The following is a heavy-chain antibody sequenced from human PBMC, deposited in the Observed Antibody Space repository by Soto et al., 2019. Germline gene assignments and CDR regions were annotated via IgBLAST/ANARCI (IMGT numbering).Heavy chain of an antibody. CDR3: ARGGELELPVYYYYGMDV. CDR1: GGSFSGYY. Sequence: SETLSLTCAVYGGSFSGYYWSWIRQPPGKGLEWIGEINHSGSTNYNPSLKSRVTISVDTSKNQFSLKLSSVTAADTAVYYCARGGELELPVYYYYGMDVWGQGATVTVSS. V-gene: IGHV4-34*01. J-gene: IGHJ6*02. D-gene: IGHD1-7*01. CDR2: INHSGST.